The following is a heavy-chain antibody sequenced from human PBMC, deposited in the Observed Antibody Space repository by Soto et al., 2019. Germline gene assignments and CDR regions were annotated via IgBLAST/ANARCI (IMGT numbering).Heavy chain of an antibody. CDR3: ATESMYVVVVGSTRDSYYGMDV. D-gene: IGHD2-15*01. CDR1: GFTFSRYA. CDR2: ITVTDGRR. J-gene: IGHJ6*02. V-gene: IGHV3-23*01. Sequence: EGQLLESGGGLVRPGGSLTLSCAGSGFTFSRYAMTWVRQAPGKGLEWVSSITVTDGRRKYADSVKGRFTISTDTHKHIVYRQMNRMRAEDTALYYCATESMYVVVVGSTRDSYYGMDVWGQGPTVIVS.